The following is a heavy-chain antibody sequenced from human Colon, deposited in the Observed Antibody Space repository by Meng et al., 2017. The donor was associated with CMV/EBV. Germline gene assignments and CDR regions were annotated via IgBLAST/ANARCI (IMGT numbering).Heavy chain of an antibody. Sequence: ISNSTSYWGCIRQTPGKGLEWIANIYYTGITYYTPSLRSRVALSVDRSKNQFSLRLTSVTAADTAIYHCARQGTVVEAGTRASYFDYWGQGALVTVSS. CDR2: IYYTGIT. CDR3: ARQGTVVEAGTRASYFDY. J-gene: IGHJ4*02. D-gene: IGHD1-1*01. CDR1: ISNSTSY. V-gene: IGHV4-39*01.